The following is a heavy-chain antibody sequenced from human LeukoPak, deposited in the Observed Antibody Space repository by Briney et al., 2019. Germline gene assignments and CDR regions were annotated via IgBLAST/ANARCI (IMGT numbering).Heavy chain of an antibody. J-gene: IGHJ5*02. D-gene: IGHD2-15*01. V-gene: IGHV3-49*04. CDR3: TRGINWFDP. CDR2: IRSKAYGGTT. CDR1: GFTFGGYA. Sequence: GGSLRLSCTASGFTFGGYAMSWVRQAPGKGLEWVGFIRSKAYGGTTEYAASVKGRFTISRDDSKSIAYLQMNSLKTEDTAVYYCTRGINWFDPWGQGTLVTVSS.